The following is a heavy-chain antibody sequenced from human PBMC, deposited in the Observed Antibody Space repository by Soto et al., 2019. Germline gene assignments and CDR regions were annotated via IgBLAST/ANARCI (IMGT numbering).Heavy chain of an antibody. CDR3: ARAVPNYDILTGYDTCYFDY. CDR1: GYTFTSYG. CDR2: ISAYNGNT. Sequence: ASVKVSCKASGYTFTSYGISWVRQAPGQGLEWMGWISAYNGNTNYAQKLQGRVTMTTDTSTSTAYMELRSLRSDDTAVYYCARAVPNYDILTGYDTCYFDYWGQGTLVTVSS. D-gene: IGHD3-9*01. J-gene: IGHJ4*02. V-gene: IGHV1-18*01.